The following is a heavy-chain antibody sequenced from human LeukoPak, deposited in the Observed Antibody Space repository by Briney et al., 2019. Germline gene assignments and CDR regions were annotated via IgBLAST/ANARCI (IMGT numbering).Heavy chain of an antibody. V-gene: IGHV3-20*04. D-gene: IGHD6-13*01. Sequence: RGSLRHSCAASGFTFADSGMSWVPQAPGKGLEWVSRINWNGGSKDYADSVKGRFTISRDNSKNSLYLQMNSLRAEDTALYYCARDPVGDSSSWYYFDYWGEGGPVAVAS. CDR2: INWNGGSK. J-gene: IGHJ4*02. CDR1: GFTFADSG. CDR3: ARDPVGDSSSWYYFDY.